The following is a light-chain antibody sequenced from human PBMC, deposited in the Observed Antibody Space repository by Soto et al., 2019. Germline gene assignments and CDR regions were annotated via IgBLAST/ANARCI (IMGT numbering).Light chain of an antibody. Sequence: EIELTQSPATVSLSPGETATLSCRASQSVSSSYLAWYQQIPGQAPRLLINDASRRATGIPDRFSGSGSGTDFTLTISRLEPEDFAVYYCQQYGSSPPTFGQGTKVDIK. J-gene: IGKJ1*01. CDR3: QQYGSSPPT. V-gene: IGKV3-20*01. CDR2: DAS. CDR1: QSVSSSY.